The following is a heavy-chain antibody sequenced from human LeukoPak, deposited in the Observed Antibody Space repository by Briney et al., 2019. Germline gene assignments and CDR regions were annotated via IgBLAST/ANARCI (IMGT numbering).Heavy chain of an antibody. CDR3: AKGSGYSGY. Sequence: ESGGSLRLSCAASGFAFSSYTMSWVRQAPGKGLEWVSAISGSGGSTYYADSVKGRFTISRDNSKNTLYLQMNSLRAEDTAVYYCAKGSGYSGYWGQGTPVTVSS. V-gene: IGHV3-23*01. CDR1: GFAFSSYT. D-gene: IGHD5-12*01. J-gene: IGHJ4*02. CDR2: ISGSGGST.